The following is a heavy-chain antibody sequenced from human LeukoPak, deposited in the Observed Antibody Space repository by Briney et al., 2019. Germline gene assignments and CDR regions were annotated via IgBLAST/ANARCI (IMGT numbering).Heavy chain of an antibody. D-gene: IGHD2-2*01. J-gene: IGHJ6*02. CDR1: GFTFSSYA. V-gene: IGHV3-23*01. Sequence: GGSLRLSCAASGFTFSSYAMSWVRQAPGKGLEWVSAISGSGGSTYYADSVKGRLTISRDNSKNTLYLQMNSLRAEDTAVYYCATDCSSTSCPTGYYYGMDVWGQGTTVTVSS. CDR3: ATDCSSTSCPTGYYYGMDV. CDR2: ISGSGGST.